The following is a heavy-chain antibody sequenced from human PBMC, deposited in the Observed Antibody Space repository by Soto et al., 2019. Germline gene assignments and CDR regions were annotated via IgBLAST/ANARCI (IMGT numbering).Heavy chain of an antibody. CDR2: IIPIFGTA. CDR1: GGTFSSYA. Sequence: QVQLVQSGAEVKKPGSSVKVSCKASGGTFSSYAISWVRQAPGQGLEWMGGIIPIFGTANYAQKFQGRVTITADESTSTAYMELSSLRSEDTAVYYCARDAREGGFGPAKFDYWGQGSLVTVSS. D-gene: IGHD5-12*01. J-gene: IGHJ4*02. V-gene: IGHV1-69*12. CDR3: ARDAREGGFGPAKFDY.